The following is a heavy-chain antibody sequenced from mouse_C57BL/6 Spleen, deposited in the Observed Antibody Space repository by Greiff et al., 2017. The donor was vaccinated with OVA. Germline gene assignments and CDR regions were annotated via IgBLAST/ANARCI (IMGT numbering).Heavy chain of an antibody. V-gene: IGHV5-4*01. CDR1: GFTFSSYA. CDR2: ISDGGSYT. Sequence: DVKLVESGGGLVKPGGSLKLSCAASGFTFSSYAMSGVRQTPEKGLEWVATISDGGSYTYYPDNVKGRFTISRDNAKNNLYLQMSHLKSEDTAMYYCARDGAWFAYWGQGTLVTVSA. CDR3: ARDGAWFAY. J-gene: IGHJ3*01.